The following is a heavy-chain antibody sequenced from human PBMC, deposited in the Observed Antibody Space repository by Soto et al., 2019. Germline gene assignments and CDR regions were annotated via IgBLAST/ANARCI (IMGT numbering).Heavy chain of an antibody. CDR2: IYYSGST. V-gene: IGHV4-30-4*01. CDR3: ARAAQFDSSGYYVRDFYYYGMDV. J-gene: IGHJ6*02. D-gene: IGHD3-22*01. CDR1: GGSISSGDYY. Sequence: QVQLQESGPGLVKPSQTLSLTCTVSGGSISSGDYYWSWIRQPPGKGLEWIGYIYYSGSTYYNPSPKSRVTISVETSKNPFSRKLSSVTAADTAVYYCARAAQFDSSGYYVRDFYYYGMDVWGQGTTVTVSS.